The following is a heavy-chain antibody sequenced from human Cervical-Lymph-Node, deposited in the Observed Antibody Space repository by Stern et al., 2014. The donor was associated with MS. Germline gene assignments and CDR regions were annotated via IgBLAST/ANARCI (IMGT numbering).Heavy chain of an antibody. J-gene: IGHJ2*01. CDR3: ARDRENPHFANWYFDL. V-gene: IGHV1-69*01. CDR2: IIPIFGTA. CDR1: GGTFSSYA. D-gene: IGHD1-14*01. Sequence: QVQLQQSGAEVKKPGSSVKVSCKASGGTFSSYAISWVRQAPGQGLEWMGGIIPIFGTANYAQKFQGRVTITADESTSTAYMELSSLRSEDTAVYYCARDRENPHFANWYFDLWGRGTLVTVSS.